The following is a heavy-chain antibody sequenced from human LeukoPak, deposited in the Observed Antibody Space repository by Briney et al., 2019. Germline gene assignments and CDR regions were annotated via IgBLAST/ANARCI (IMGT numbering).Heavy chain of an antibody. V-gene: IGHV3-7*03. D-gene: IGHD2-15*01. Sequence: GGSLRLSCAASGFTFSSYWMNWARQAPGKGLEWVASINHNGNVNYYVDSVKGRFTISRDNAKNSLYLQMSNLRAEDTAVYFCARGGGSDVWGQGATVTVSS. CDR2: INHNGNVN. CDR3: ARGGGSDV. CDR1: GFTFSSYW. J-gene: IGHJ6*02.